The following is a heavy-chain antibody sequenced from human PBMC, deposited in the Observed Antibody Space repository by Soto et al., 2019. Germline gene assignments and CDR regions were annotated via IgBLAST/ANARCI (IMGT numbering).Heavy chain of an antibody. Sequence: SVKVSCKASEFTFTSSAVQWVRQARGQRLEWIGRIVVGSGNTNFAQRFQERVTITRDMSTSTAYMELSSLRSEDTAVYYCATGLGCGGDCLAYCGKETLATVSS. CDR3: ATGLGCGGDCLAY. V-gene: IGHV1-58*01. CDR2: IVVGSGNT. J-gene: IGHJ4*02. CDR1: EFTFTSSA. D-gene: IGHD2-21*02.